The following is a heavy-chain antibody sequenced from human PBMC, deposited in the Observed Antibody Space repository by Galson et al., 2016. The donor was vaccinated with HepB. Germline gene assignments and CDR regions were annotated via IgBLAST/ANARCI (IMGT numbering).Heavy chain of an antibody. CDR2: IWYDGPNK. D-gene: IGHD5-24*01. J-gene: IGHJ6*02. V-gene: IGHV3-33*06. CDR1: GFTFINYG. Sequence: SLRLPCAASGFTFINYGLHWVRQAPGKGLEWVALIWYDGPNKSYADSVKGRFTISRDNSKNTVYLQMNSLRAGGTAVYYCAKDGGDGYNFPYYYGMDVWGQGTTVTVSS. CDR3: AKDGGDGYNFPYYYGMDV.